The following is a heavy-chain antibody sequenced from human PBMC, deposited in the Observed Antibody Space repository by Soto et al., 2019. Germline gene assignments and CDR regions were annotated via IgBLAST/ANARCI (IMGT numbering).Heavy chain of an antibody. J-gene: IGHJ4*02. CDR3: ARMEYYYDSCFDY. CDR2: ISPYNGNT. Sequence: QVQLVQSGAEVKKPGASVKVSCKTSGYTLTSYGISWVRQAPGQGLEWMGWISPYNGNTNYPKKVQGRVTMTTDTATRTVYMEMRSLRSDDTAVYYCARMEYYYDSCFDYWGQGTLVTVSS. D-gene: IGHD3-22*01. V-gene: IGHV1-18*01. CDR1: GYTLTSYG.